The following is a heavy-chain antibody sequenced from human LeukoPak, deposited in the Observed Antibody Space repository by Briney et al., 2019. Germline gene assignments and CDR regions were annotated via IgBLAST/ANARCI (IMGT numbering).Heavy chain of an antibody. V-gene: IGHV3-7*01. D-gene: IGHD6-19*01. CDR1: GFSFTNYW. Sequence: GSLRLSFAVSGFSFTNYWMSWVRQAPGEGLEWVANIGQDGSDTYYLDSMKGRFTISRDNAKNSLYLQMSSLRADDTAVYYCARSAGWRDRFDYWGQGTLVTVSS. J-gene: IGHJ4*02. CDR3: ARSAGWRDRFDY. CDR2: IGQDGSDT.